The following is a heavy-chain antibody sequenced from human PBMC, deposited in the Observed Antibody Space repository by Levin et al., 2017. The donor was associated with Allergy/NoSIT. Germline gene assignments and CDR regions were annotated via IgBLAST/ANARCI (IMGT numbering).Heavy chain of an antibody. CDR1: GGSFSGYY. CDR2: INHSGST. CDR3: ARVERYDSSGYYYPFAEYFQH. V-gene: IGHV4-34*01. D-gene: IGHD3-22*01. Sequence: SETLSLTCAVYGGSFSGYYWSWIRQPPGKGLEWIGEINHSGSTNYNPSLKSQVTISVDTSKNQFSLKLSSVTAADTAVYYCARVERYDSSGYYYPFAEYFQHWGQGTLVTVSS. J-gene: IGHJ1*01.